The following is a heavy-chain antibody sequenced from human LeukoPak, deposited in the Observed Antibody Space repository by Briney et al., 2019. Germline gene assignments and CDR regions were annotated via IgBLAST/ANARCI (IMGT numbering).Heavy chain of an antibody. D-gene: IGHD1-26*01. Sequence: PGRSLRLSCAASGLTFSSYAMHWVRQAPGKGLEWVAVISYDGSNKYYADSVKGRFTISRDNSKNTLYLQMNSLRAEDTAVYHCARAPYSGRDKTSPHMYYFDYWGQGTLVTVSS. V-gene: IGHV3-30-3*01. J-gene: IGHJ4*02. CDR1: GLTFSSYA. CDR3: ARAPYSGRDKTSPHMYYFDY. CDR2: ISYDGSNK.